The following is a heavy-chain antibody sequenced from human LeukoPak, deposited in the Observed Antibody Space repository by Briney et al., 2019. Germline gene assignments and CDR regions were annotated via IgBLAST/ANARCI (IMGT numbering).Heavy chain of an antibody. J-gene: IGHJ4*02. V-gene: IGHV1-18*01. Sequence: GASVKVSCKASGYTLTNYNITWVRQAPGQGLEWMGWINTYKGDTLYAQKFQGRVTMTADTSTNTAYMELRSLRFDDTAVYYCAREFSHCYGDNCFYFFDTWGQGFRVTVSS. CDR2: INTYKGDT. D-gene: IGHD4-23*01. CDR3: AREFSHCYGDNCFYFFDT. CDR1: GYTLTNYN.